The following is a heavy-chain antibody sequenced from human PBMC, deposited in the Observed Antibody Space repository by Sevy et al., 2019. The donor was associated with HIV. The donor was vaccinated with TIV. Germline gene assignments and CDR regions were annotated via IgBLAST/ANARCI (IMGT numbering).Heavy chain of an antibody. V-gene: IGHV1-8*01. Sequence: ASVKVSCKASGYTFPDYDIAWVRQVTGQGLELVGWMNPNSGHTAYTENFQGRVSTTRDTSISTAYMELSSLRSEDTAVYYCAKLASCGGDCYYFDFWGQGALVTVSS. D-gene: IGHD2-21*02. CDR2: MNPNSGHT. CDR3: AKLASCGGDCYYFDF. J-gene: IGHJ4*02. CDR1: GYTFPDYD.